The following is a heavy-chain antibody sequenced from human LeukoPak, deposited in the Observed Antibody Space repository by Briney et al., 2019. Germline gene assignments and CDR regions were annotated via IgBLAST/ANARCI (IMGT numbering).Heavy chain of an antibody. D-gene: IGHD2/OR15-2a*01. CDR1: GDSLSSYY. CDR3: ARTTVKTTSWFDP. CDR2: IHYSGST. Sequence: SETLSLTCTVSGDSLSSYYLSWIRQPPGKGLEWIGYIHYSGSTNYNPSLKSRVTISVDTSKNQFSLKLSSVTAADTAVYYCARTTVKTTSWFDPWGRGTLVTVSS. V-gene: IGHV4-59*12. J-gene: IGHJ5*02.